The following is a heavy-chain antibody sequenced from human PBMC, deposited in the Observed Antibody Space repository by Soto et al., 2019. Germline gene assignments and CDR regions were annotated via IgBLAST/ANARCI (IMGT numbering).Heavy chain of an antibody. V-gene: IGHV4-34*01. CDR3: ARATIFGVVIDY. CDR2: INHSGST. CDR1: GGSFSGYY. D-gene: IGHD3-3*01. Sequence: SETLSLTCAVYGGSFSGYYLSWIRQPPGKGLEWIGEINHSGSTNYNPSLKSRVTISVDTSKNQFSLKLSSVTAADTAVYYCARATIFGVVIDYWGQGTLVTVSS. J-gene: IGHJ4*02.